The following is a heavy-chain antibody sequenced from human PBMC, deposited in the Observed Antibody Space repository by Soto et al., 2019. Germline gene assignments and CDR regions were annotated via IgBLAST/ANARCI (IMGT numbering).Heavy chain of an antibody. CDR1: GGSFISYH. J-gene: IGHJ4*02. D-gene: IGHD5-18*01. CDR2: INHLTTT. CDR3: ARGYDTALAPIF. Sequence: SETLSLTCAVYGGSFISYHWSCILQTPGKGLEWIGEINHLTTTNYNPSLKSRVIISLDTPKNQFSLKLSSVTAADTAVYYCARGYDTALAPIFWGQGILVTVSS. V-gene: IGHV4-34*01.